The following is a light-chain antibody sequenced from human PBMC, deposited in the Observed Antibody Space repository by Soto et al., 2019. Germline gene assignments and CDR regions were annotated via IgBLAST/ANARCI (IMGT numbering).Light chain of an antibody. CDR3: QQYGSTPRT. CDR2: DAS. Sequence: ETVLTQSPGTLSLSPGDGATLSCRASQSVSSSYLAWYQQKPGQAPRLLIYDASRRATGIPDRFSGSGSGTDFTLTISRLEPEDFAVYYCQQYGSTPRTFGQGTKVDIK. V-gene: IGKV3-20*01. J-gene: IGKJ1*01. CDR1: QSVSSSY.